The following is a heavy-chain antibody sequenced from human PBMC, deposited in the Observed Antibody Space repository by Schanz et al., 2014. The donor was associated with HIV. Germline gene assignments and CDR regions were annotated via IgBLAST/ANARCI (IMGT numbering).Heavy chain of an antibody. J-gene: IGHJ4*02. CDR1: GFTFSTYV. CDR3: VRGLLFQGFFDS. Sequence: VQLVESGGGVVQPGRSLRLSCAASGFTFSTYVMHWVRQAPGKGLEWVAIIWFDGSNKYYADSVRGRFTISRDNSKNTLHLQMNSLRAEDTAVYYCVRGLLFQGFFDSWGQGALVTVSS. D-gene: IGHD3-10*01. CDR2: IWFDGSNK. V-gene: IGHV3-33*01.